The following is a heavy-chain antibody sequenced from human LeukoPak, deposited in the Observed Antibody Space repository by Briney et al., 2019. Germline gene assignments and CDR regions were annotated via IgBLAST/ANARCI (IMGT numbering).Heavy chain of an antibody. CDR2: ISSSSSYI. Sequence: GGSLRLSCAASGFTFSSYSMNWVRQAPGKGLEWVSSISSSSSYIYYADSVKGRFTISRDNAKNSLYLQMNSLRAEDTAVYYCARAGVELLWFGESPDYWGQGTLVTVSS. V-gene: IGHV3-21*01. J-gene: IGHJ4*02. CDR1: GFTFSSYS. CDR3: ARAGVELLWFGESPDY. D-gene: IGHD3-10*01.